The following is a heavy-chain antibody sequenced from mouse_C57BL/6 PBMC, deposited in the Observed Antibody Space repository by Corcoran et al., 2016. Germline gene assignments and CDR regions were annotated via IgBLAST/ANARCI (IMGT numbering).Heavy chain of an antibody. Sequence: QIQLVQSGPELKKPGETVKISCKASGYTFTTYGMSWMKQAPGKGLKWMGWMNIYSGVPTYADDFKGRFALSLETSASTAYLEINNLKSEDTATCFCARDSNWYFDVWGIGTTVTVSS. CDR2: MNIYSGVP. CDR3: ARDSNWYFDV. V-gene: IGHV9-3*01. J-gene: IGHJ1*03. CDR1: GYTFTTYG. D-gene: IGHD2-5*01.